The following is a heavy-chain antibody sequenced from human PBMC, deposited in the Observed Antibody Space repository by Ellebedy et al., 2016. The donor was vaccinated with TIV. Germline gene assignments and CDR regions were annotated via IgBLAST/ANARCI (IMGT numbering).Heavy chain of an antibody. CDR2: ISSSGTYN. Sequence: GESLKISCAASGFTFSSYTMNWVRQAPGKGLEWVSSISSSGTYNYYLDSVKGRFTIARDNAKNSLHLQLNSLRADDTALYFCARNSLGIGHDYWGQGTLVTVSP. J-gene: IGHJ4*02. CDR3: ARNSLGIGHDY. V-gene: IGHV3-21*01. D-gene: IGHD6-13*01. CDR1: GFTFSSYT.